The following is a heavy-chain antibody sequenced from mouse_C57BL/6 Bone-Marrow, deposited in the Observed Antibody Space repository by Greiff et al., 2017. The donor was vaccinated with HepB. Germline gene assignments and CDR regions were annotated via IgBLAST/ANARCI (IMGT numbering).Heavy chain of an antibody. CDR1: GYTFTSYW. Sequence: QVQLQQPGAELVRPGTSVKLSCKASGYTFTSYWMHWVKQRPGQGLEWIGVIDPSDSYTNYNQKFKGKATLTVDTSSSTAYMQLSSLTSEDSAVYCCAAGGIDYGNFDDWGQGTTLTVSS. CDR2: IDPSDSYT. CDR3: AAGGIDYGNFDD. J-gene: IGHJ2*01. D-gene: IGHD2-1*01. V-gene: IGHV1-59*01.